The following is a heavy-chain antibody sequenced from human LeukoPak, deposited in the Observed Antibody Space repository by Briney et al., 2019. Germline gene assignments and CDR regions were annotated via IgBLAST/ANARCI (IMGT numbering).Heavy chain of an antibody. CDR2: ISHDGTTK. V-gene: IGHV3-30-3*01. CDR3: ASDPVPGAPDYFDH. D-gene: IGHD1-14*01. J-gene: IGHJ4*02. Sequence: GRSLRLYCAASGFTFSTYAMHWVRQAPGKGPEWGTVISHDGTTKYYAEFVKGRFTISRDNSKNTLYLQMSSLRVEDTAMYYCASDPVPGAPDYFDHWGQGTLVTVSS. CDR1: GFTFSTYA.